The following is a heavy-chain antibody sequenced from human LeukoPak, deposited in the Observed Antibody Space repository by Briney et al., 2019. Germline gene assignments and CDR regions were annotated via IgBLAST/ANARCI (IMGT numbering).Heavy chain of an antibody. CDR2: MNPNTGNT. CDR3: ARPRGYYDILTGYYDYHFDF. CDR1: GYTFSSFD. Sequence: ASVKVSCKASGYTFSSFDINWVRQATGQRLEWMGWMNPNTGNTGYAQKFQGRVTMTRNTSISTAYMELRSLRSEDTAVYYCARPRGYYDILTGYYDYHFDFWGQGTLITVSS. V-gene: IGHV1-8*01. J-gene: IGHJ4*02. D-gene: IGHD3-9*01.